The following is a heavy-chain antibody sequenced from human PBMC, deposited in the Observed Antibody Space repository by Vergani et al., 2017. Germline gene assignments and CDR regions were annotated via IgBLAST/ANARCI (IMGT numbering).Heavy chain of an antibody. J-gene: IGHJ5*02. V-gene: IGHV4-59*01. CDR1: GGSISSYY. Sequence: QVQLQESGPGLVKPSETLSLTCTVSGGSISSYYWSWIRQPPGKGLEWIGYIYYSGSTNYNPSLKSRVTISVDTSKNQSSLKLSSVTAADTAVYYCARSGRSSGWFDPWGQGTLVTVSS. D-gene: IGHD3-3*01. CDR3: ARSGRSSGWFDP. CDR2: IYYSGST.